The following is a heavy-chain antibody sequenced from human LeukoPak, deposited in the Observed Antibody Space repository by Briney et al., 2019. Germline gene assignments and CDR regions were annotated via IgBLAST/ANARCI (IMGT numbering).Heavy chain of an antibody. Sequence: ASVKVSCKASGYTFTSYYMHWVRQAPGQGLEWMGIINPSGGSTSYAQKFQGRVTMTRDTSTSTVYMELSSLRSDDTAVYYCAREGYDFWSGYSDAFDIWGQGTMVTVSS. CDR3: AREGYDFWSGYSDAFDI. CDR2: INPSGGST. CDR1: GYTFTSYY. J-gene: IGHJ3*02. D-gene: IGHD3-3*01. V-gene: IGHV1-46*01.